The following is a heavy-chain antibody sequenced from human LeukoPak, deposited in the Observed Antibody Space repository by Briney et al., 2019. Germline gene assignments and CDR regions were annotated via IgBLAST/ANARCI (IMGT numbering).Heavy chain of an antibody. CDR1: GGSISSNSYY. J-gene: IGHJ3*02. Sequence: SETPSLTCTVSGGSISSNSYYWGWIRQPPGKGLEWIGCIYYSGSTYYNPSLKSRVTISVDTSKNQFSLKLSSVTAADTAVYYCARRDIVVVPAAISGDAFDIWGQGTMVTVSS. V-gene: IGHV4-39*07. D-gene: IGHD2-2*01. CDR2: IYYSGST. CDR3: ARRDIVVVPAAISGDAFDI.